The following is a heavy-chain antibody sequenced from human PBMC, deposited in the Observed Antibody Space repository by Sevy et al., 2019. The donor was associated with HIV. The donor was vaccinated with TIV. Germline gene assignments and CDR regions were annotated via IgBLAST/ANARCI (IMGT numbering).Heavy chain of an antibody. J-gene: IGHJ6*02. Sequence: GGSLRLSCAASGFTFSSYSINWVRQAPGKGLEWVSSISSSSSYIYYADSVKGRFTISRDNAKNSLYLQMNSLRAEDTAVYYCARDVGVTMVRGVISDYYYGMDVWGQGTTVTVSS. CDR3: ARDVGVTMVRGVISDYYYGMDV. CDR1: GFTFSSYS. CDR2: ISSSSSYI. D-gene: IGHD3-10*01. V-gene: IGHV3-21*01.